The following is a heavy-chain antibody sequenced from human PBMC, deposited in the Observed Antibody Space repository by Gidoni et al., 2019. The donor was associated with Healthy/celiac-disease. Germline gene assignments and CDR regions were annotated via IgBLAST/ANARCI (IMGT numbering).Heavy chain of an antibody. V-gene: IGHV4-59*01. CDR1: GGFISSYY. D-gene: IGHD6-19*01. CDR2: IYYSGSY. J-gene: IGHJ4*02. CDR3: AGGMGSSGWY. Sequence: VQLPVSGPGLVKPSEPLSLTCLVSGGFISSYYWSWIRQPPGKGLEWIGYIYYSGSYNYNRSLKSRVTISVDTSKNQFSLKLSSVTAADTAVYYCAGGMGSSGWYWGQGTLVTVSS.